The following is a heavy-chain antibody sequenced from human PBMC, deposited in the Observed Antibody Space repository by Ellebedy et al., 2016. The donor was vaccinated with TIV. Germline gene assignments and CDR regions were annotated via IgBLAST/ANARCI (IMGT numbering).Heavy chain of an antibody. J-gene: IGHJ5*02. CDR1: EYTFSSYY. D-gene: IGHD6-19*01. Sequence: AASVKVSCKASEYTFSSYYIHWVRQAPGQGLEWMGIIDPNSGNTKYAQKLQGRVTMTRDTSTSTVYIELSSLRSEDTAVYYCARPSGYNSGWYFSWGQGTLVTVSS. CDR2: IDPNSGNT. CDR3: ARPSGYNSGWYFS. V-gene: IGHV1-46*01.